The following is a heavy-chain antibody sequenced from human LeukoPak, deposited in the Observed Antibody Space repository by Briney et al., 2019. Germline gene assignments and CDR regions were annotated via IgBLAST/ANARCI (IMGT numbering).Heavy chain of an antibody. Sequence: SGGSLRLSCAASGFTFSSYAMHWVRQAPGKGLEWVAVISYDGSNKYYADSVKGRFTISRDNSKNTLYLQMNSLRAEDTAVYYCALPGGQWLVPGTYGMDVWGQGTTVTVSS. J-gene: IGHJ6*02. CDR1: GFTFSSYA. CDR2: ISYDGSNK. V-gene: IGHV3-30-3*01. CDR3: ALPGGQWLVPGTYGMDV. D-gene: IGHD6-19*01.